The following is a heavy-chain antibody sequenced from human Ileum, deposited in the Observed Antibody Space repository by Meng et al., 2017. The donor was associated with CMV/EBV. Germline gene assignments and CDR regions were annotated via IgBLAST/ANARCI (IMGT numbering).Heavy chain of an antibody. D-gene: IGHD1-26*01. J-gene: IGHJ5*02. CDR2: INVNSGVA. Sequence: ASVKVSCKTSGYTFTGKHMHWVRQAPGQVFEWMGWINVNSGVADYAQKFQGRVRMTRDTSISTAYLELNSVTSDDTAMYYCARDSGTYPNWLDPWGQGTLVTGYS. V-gene: IGHV1-2*02. CDR1: GYTFTGKH. CDR3: ARDSGTYPNWLDP.